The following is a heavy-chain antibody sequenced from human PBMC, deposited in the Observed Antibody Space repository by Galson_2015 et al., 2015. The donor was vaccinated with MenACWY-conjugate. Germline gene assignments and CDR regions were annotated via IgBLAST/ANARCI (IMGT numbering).Heavy chain of an antibody. D-gene: IGHD6-13*01. CDR3: ARDQQRDNSSLFRACDY. Sequence: SLRLSCAASGLSFSTYAMSWVRQAPGKGLEWVAVTSYDGSQNYYTDSVRGRFSISRDNSKNSLYLQMSSLRPEDTAVYYCARDQQRDNSSLFRACDYWCQGALVTVSS. CDR1: GLSFSTYA. J-gene: IGHJ4*02. V-gene: IGHV3-30*04. CDR2: TSYDGSQN.